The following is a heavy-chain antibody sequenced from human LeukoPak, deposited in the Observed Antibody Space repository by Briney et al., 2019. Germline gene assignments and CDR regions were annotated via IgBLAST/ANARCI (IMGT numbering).Heavy chain of an antibody. CDR2: IIPILGIA. V-gene: IGHV1-69*04. J-gene: IGHJ6*02. CDR1: GGTFSSYA. D-gene: IGHD6-13*01. Sequence: GASVKVSCKASGGTFSSYAISWVRQAPGQGLEWMGRIIPILGIANYAQKFQGRVTITADKSTSTAYMELSSLRSEDTAVYYCARGSSWLNYYYYGMDVWGQGTTVTVSS. CDR3: ARGSSWLNYYYYGMDV.